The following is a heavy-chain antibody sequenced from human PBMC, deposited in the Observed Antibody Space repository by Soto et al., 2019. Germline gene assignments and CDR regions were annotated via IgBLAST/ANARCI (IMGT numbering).Heavy chain of an antibody. CDR3: AKVGDYGDYRGQYYFDF. CDR1: GFTFSSYG. J-gene: IGHJ4*02. V-gene: IGHV3-30*18. Sequence: QVQLVESGGGVVQPGRSLRLSCAASGFTFSSYGMHWVRQAPGKGLEWVAVISYDGSNKYYADSVKGRFTISRDNSKNKLYLQMNSLRAEDTAVYYCAKVGDYGDYRGQYYFDFWGQGTLVTVSS. CDR2: ISYDGSNK. D-gene: IGHD4-17*01.